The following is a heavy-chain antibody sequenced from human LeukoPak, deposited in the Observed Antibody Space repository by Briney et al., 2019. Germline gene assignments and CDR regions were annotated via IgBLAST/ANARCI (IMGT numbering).Heavy chain of an antibody. CDR3: ARLWYFDY. CDR1: GFSFSNYW. J-gene: IGHJ4*02. V-gene: IGHV3-7*01. CDR2: VKQDGSEK. D-gene: IGHD2-21*01. Sequence: GGSLRLSCAASGFSFSNYWMSWVRQAPGKGLEWVANVKQDGSEKYYVDSVKGRFTISRDNAKNSLYLQMNSLRAEDTAVYYCARLWYFDYWGQGTLVTVSS.